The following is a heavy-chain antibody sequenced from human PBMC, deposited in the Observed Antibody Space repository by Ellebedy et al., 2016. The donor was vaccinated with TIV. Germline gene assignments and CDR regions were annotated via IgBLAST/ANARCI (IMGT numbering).Heavy chain of an antibody. J-gene: IGHJ3*02. CDR1: GFTFSSYS. V-gene: IGHV3-21*04. D-gene: IGHD4-11*01. CDR3: ARASNFDM. Sequence: GESLKISCAASGFTFSSYSMHWVRQAPGKGLEWVSSISSSSAYIFYADSVKGRFTISRDDAKNSLYLQMNSLRAEDTAVYYCARASNFDMWGQGTMVTVSS. CDR2: ISSSSAYI.